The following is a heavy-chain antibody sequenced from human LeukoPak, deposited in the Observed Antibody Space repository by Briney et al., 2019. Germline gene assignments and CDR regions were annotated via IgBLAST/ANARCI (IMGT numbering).Heavy chain of an antibody. V-gene: IGHV3-66*01. CDR2: IYSGGST. CDR1: GFTVSRNY. D-gene: IGHD6-19*01. Sequence: GGSLRLSCAASGFTVSRNYMSWVRQAPGKGLEWVSVIYSGGSTYYADSVKGRFTISRDNAKNSLYVQMNSLRVEDTAVYYCVAGSGWRFDYWAREPWSPSPQ. CDR3: VAGSGWRFDY. J-gene: IGHJ4*02.